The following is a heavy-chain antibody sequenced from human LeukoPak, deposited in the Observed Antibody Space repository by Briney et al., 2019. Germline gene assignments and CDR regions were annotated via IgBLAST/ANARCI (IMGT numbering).Heavy chain of an antibody. V-gene: IGHV3-21*01. D-gene: IGHD3-10*01. CDR2: ISSSSSYI. CDR3: ARGLDNYGSGSSD. Sequence: GGSLRLSCAASGFTFITYSMNWVRQAPGKGLEWVSSISSSSSYIYYTDSVKGRFTISRDNAKNSLYLQMNSLRAEDTAVYYCARGLDNYGSGSSDWGQGTLVTVSS. CDR1: GFTFITYS. J-gene: IGHJ4*02.